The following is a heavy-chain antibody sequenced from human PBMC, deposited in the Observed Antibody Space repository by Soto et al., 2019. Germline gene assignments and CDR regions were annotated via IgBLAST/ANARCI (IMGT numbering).Heavy chain of an antibody. CDR1: GYSISSGYY. D-gene: IGHD4-17*01. Sequence: PSETLSLTCAVSGYSISSGYYWGWIRLTPGKGLEWIASIYHSGSTYYNPSLKSRVTISVDTSKNQFSLKLTSVTAADTAVYYCARGAATVTPGWFDPWGQGIMVTVSS. V-gene: IGHV4-38-2*01. CDR2: IYHSGST. CDR3: ARGAATVTPGWFDP. J-gene: IGHJ5*02.